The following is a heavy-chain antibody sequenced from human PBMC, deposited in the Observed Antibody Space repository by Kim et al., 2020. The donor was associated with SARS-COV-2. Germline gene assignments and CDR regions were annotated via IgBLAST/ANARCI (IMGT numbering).Heavy chain of an antibody. J-gene: IGHJ4*02. Sequence: TYAQGFTGLFASSLDASVNTAYLHISSLKAEDTAVYYCARKYWGHHSRFDSWGQGTLVTVSS. V-gene: IGHV7-4-1*02. CDR3: ARKYWGHHSRFDS. D-gene: IGHD2-8*02.